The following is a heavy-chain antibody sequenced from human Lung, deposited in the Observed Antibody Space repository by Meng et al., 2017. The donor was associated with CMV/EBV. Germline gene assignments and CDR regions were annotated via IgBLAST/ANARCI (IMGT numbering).Heavy chain of an antibody. CDR3: ANGHCSGAICSGAFDI. CDR1: TFTGSTHY. J-gene: IGHJ3*02. CDR2: IYNVGNT. D-gene: IGHD2-15*01. V-gene: IGHV3-53*01. Sequence: GGSXRPXCVVATFTGSTHYMSWVRQAPGQGLEWVSVIYNVGNTYYADPVKGRFTVARDNSKNTLYLQMNTLRPEDTAVYYCANGHCSGAICSGAFDIWGQGTXVTVAS.